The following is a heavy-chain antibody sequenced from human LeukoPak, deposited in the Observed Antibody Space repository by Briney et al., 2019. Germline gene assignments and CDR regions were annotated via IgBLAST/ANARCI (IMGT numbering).Heavy chain of an antibody. V-gene: IGHV3-48*03. CDR3: ANGIRGPFDY. Sequence: GGSLRLSCAASGFTFSSYEMNWVRQAPGKGLEWVSYISSSGSTIYYADSVKGRFTISRDNSKNTLYLQMNSLRAEDTAVYYCANGIRGPFDYWGQGTLVTVSS. J-gene: IGHJ4*02. CDR1: GFTFSSYE. CDR2: ISSSGSTI. D-gene: IGHD3/OR15-3a*01.